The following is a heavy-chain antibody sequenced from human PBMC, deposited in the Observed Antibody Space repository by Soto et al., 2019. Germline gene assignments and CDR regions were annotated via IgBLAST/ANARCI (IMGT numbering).Heavy chain of an antibody. J-gene: IGHJ5*02. Sequence: TSETLSLSCTVSGGSISSSSYYWGWIRQPPGKGLEWIGSIYYSGSTYYNPSLKSRVTISVNKSKNQFSLKLSSVTAADTAVYYCLRYYDSRGTDWFDPWGQRTLVTGSS. CDR1: GGSISSSSYY. CDR3: LRYYDSRGTDWFDP. V-gene: IGHV4-39*07. CDR2: IYYSGST. D-gene: IGHD3-22*01.